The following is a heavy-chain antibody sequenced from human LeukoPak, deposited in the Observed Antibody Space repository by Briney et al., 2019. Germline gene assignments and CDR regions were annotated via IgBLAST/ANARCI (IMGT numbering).Heavy chain of an antibody. CDR1: GFPSSGYA. V-gene: IGHV3-33*01. J-gene: IGHJ4*02. D-gene: IGHD2-15*01. Sequence: PGGPLSLLCAASGFPSSGYALPGGRRAPARGLGGGAVIGYDGSNKYYADSVKGRFTISRDNSKNTLYLQMNSLRAEDTGVYYCARERGRVGYCSGGSCYVDYWGQGTLVTVSS. CDR3: ARERGRVGYCSGGSCYVDY. CDR2: IGYDGSNK.